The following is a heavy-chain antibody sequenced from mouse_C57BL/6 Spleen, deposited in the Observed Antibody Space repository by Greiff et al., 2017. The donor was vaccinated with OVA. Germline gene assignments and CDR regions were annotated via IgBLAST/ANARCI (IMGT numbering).Heavy chain of an antibody. CDR2: IDPSDSYT. CDR1: GYTFTSYW. CDR3: ARTYYGSSQYYFDY. Sequence: QVQLQQPGAELVKPGASVKLSCKASGYTFTSYWMQWVKQRPGPGPEWIGEIDPSDSYTNYNQKFKGKATLTVDTSSSTAYMQLSSLTSEDSAVYYCARTYYGSSQYYFDYWGQGTTLTVSS. V-gene: IGHV1-50*01. D-gene: IGHD1-1*01. J-gene: IGHJ2*01.